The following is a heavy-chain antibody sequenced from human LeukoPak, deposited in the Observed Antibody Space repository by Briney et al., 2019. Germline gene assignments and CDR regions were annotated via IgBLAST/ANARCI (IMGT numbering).Heavy chain of an antibody. CDR1: GFTFSSYG. J-gene: IGHJ3*02. Sequence: PGGSLRLSCAASGFTFSSYGMHWFRQAPGKGLEWVAVISYDGSNKYYADSVKGRFPISRDNSKNTLYLQMNSLRAEDTAVYYCAREVATIRNGEHDAFDIWGQGTMVTVPS. CDR2: ISYDGSNK. D-gene: IGHD5-12*01. CDR3: AREVATIRNGEHDAFDI. V-gene: IGHV3-30*03.